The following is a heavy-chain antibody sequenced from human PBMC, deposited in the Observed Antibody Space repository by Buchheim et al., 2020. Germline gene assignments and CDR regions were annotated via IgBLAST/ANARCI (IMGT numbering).Heavy chain of an antibody. CDR2: IWYDGSNK. D-gene: IGHD3-22*01. Sequence: QVQLVESGGGVVQPGRSLRLSCAASGFTFSSYGMHWVRQAPGKGLEWVAVIWYDGSNKYYADSVKGRFTISRDNSKNTLYLQMNSLRAEDTAVYYCARDPDYYDSKYDYYYYGMDVWGQGTT. J-gene: IGHJ6*02. CDR3: ARDPDYYDSKYDYYYYGMDV. V-gene: IGHV3-33*01. CDR1: GFTFSSYG.